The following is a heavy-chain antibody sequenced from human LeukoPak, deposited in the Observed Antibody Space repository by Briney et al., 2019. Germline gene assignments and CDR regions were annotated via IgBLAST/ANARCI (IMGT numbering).Heavy chain of an antibody. CDR1: GGSFSGYY. Sequence: SETLSLTCAVYGGSFSGYYWSWVRQPPGKGLEWIGEINHSGSTNYNPSLKSRVTIPVDTSKNQFSLKLSSVTAADTAVYYCARAQILRYFGGGFDYWGQGTLVTVSS. V-gene: IGHV4-34*01. CDR3: ARAQILRYFGGGFDY. D-gene: IGHD3-9*01. J-gene: IGHJ4*02. CDR2: INHSGST.